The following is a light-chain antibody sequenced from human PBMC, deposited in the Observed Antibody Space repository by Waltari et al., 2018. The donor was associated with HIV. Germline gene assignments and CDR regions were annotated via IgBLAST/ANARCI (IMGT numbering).Light chain of an antibody. V-gene: IGLV3-21*02. CDR3: QVWDISSDQVV. CDR2: DDS. J-gene: IGLJ2*01. Sequence: SYVLTQPPSVSVAPGQTATITCGGKHIGGESVHWYQQKPGQAPVLVVYDDSDRPSGIPERFSGSNSDNTATLTISRVEAGDEADYYCQVWDISSDQVVFGGGTKLTVL. CDR1: HIGGES.